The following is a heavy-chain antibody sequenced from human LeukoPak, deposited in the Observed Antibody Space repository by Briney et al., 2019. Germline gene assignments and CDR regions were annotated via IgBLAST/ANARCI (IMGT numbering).Heavy chain of an antibody. CDR2: IYYSGST. CDR3: ARVRQLRYFDWLSGQYYFDY. J-gene: IGHJ4*02. V-gene: IGHV4-30-4*07. Sequence: SETLSLTCTVSGGSISSGGYSWSWIRQPPGKGLEWIGYIYYSGSTYYNPSLKSRVTISVDTSKNQFSLKLSSVTAADTAVYYCARVRQLRYFDWLSGQYYFDYWGQGTLVTVSS. D-gene: IGHD3-9*01. CDR1: GGSISSGGYS.